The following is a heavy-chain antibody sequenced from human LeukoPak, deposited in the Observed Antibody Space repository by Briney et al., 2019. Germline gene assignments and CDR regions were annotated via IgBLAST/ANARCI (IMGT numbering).Heavy chain of an antibody. V-gene: IGHV3-30*02. CDR3: ATAGYTSAWTTDY. Sequence: GGSLRLSCAASGFTFSSYGMHWVRQAPGKGLEWVAFIRYDGSNKYYADSVKGRFTISRDNSKNTLYLQMNSLRAEDTAVYYCATAGYTSAWTTDYWGQGTLVTVSS. D-gene: IGHD2-2*02. J-gene: IGHJ4*02. CDR1: GFTFSSYG. CDR2: IRYDGSNK.